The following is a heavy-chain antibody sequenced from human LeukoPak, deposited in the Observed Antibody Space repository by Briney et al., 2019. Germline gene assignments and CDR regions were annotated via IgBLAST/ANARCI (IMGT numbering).Heavy chain of an antibody. V-gene: IGHV3-64D*06. CDR2: ISSNGGST. J-gene: IGHJ6*02. Sequence: PGGSLRLSCSASGFTFSSNAMQWVRQAPGKGLEYVSAISSNGGSTYYADSVKGRFTISRDNSKNTLYLQMNRLRAEDPGLYYCVSLLEASSGLDYYGMDVGGQGTTVTVSS. D-gene: IGHD6-19*01. CDR3: VSLLEASSGLDYYGMDV. CDR1: GFTFSSNA.